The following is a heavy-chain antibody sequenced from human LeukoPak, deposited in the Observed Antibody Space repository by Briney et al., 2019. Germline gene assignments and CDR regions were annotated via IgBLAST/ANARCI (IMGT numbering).Heavy chain of an antibody. Sequence: SVKVSCKASGGTFSSYAISWVRQAPGQGLEWMGGIIPIFGTANYAQKFQGRVTITADESTSTAYMELSSLRSEDTAVYYCARELNGGYYFDYWGQGTLVTVSS. CDR2: IIPIFGTA. J-gene: IGHJ4*02. CDR1: GGTFSSYA. V-gene: IGHV1-69*13. CDR3: ARELNGGYYFDY. D-gene: IGHD7-27*01.